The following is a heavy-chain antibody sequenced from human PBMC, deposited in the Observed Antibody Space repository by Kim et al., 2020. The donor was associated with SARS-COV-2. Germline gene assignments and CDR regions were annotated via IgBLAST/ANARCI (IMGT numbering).Heavy chain of an antibody. D-gene: IGHD6-19*01. CDR3: ARRRGSGHHHDAFDI. CDR2: IYPGDSDT. Sequence: GESLKISCKGSGYSFTSYWIGWVRQMPGKGLEWMGIIYPGDSDTRYSPSFQGQVTISADKSISTAYLQWSSLKASDTAMYYCARRRGSGHHHDAFDIWGQGTMVTVSS. J-gene: IGHJ3*02. V-gene: IGHV5-51*01. CDR1: GYSFTSYW.